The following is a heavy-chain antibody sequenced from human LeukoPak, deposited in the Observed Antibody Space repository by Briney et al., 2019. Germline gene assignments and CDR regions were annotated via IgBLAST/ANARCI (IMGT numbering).Heavy chain of an antibody. D-gene: IGHD6-19*01. CDR2: IKSKTDGGTT. J-gene: IGHJ4*02. V-gene: IGHV3-15*01. CDR3: ADEVAGYFDY. Sequence: PGGSLRLSCAASGFTFSNAWMSWVRQAPGKGLEWVGRIKSKTDGGTTDYAAPVKGRFTISRDDSKNTLYLQMNSLRAEDTAVYYCADEVAGYFDYWGQGTLVTVSS. CDR1: GFTFSNAW.